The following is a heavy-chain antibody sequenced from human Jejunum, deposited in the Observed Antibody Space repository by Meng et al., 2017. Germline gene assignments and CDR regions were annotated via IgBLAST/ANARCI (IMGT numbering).Heavy chain of an antibody. Sequence: GESLKISCAASGFIFSDYEFNWVRQAPGKGLEWVSHINSSGSKALHADSVRGRFTISRDGAKNSLYLQMNSLRTEDTGVYYCATDLYGVKDFDDWGQGTLVTVSS. J-gene: IGHJ4*02. CDR3: ATDLYGVKDFDD. V-gene: IGHV3-48*03. CDR1: GFIFSDYE. D-gene: IGHD3-3*01. CDR2: INSSGSKA.